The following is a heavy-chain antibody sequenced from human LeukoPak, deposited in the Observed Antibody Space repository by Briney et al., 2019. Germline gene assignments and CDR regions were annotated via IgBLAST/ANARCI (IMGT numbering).Heavy chain of an antibody. CDR1: GFTFSSYE. Sequence: GGSLRLSCAASGFTFSSYEMNWVRQAPGKGLEWVSYISSSGSTIYYADSVKGRFTISRDNAKNSLYLQMNSLRAEDTAVYYCARDTYDYVWGSPDAFDTWGQGTMVTVSS. J-gene: IGHJ3*02. CDR2: ISSSGSTI. CDR3: ARDTYDYVWGSPDAFDT. D-gene: IGHD3-16*01. V-gene: IGHV3-48*03.